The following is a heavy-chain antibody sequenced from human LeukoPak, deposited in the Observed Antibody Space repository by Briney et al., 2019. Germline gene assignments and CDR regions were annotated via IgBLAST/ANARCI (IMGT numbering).Heavy chain of an antibody. V-gene: IGHV3-21*01. J-gene: IGHJ4*02. Sequence: GGSLRLSCAASGFTFSSYSMNWVREAPGKGLEWGSSISSSSSSIYYADSVKGRFPTSRDNAKNSLYLQMNSLRAEDTAVYYCARDSSGWTFDYWGQGTLVTVSS. CDR1: GFTFSSYS. D-gene: IGHD6-19*01. CDR3: ARDSSGWTFDY. CDR2: ISSSSSSI.